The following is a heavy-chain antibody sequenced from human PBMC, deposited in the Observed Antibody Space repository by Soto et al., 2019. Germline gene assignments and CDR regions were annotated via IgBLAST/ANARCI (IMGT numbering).Heavy chain of an antibody. J-gene: IGHJ4*02. D-gene: IGHD1-26*01. Sequence: EVQLVESGGGLVQPGGSLRRSCAASGFPFSAHYMDWVPQAPGKGLEWVGGIKNKANSYTTEYAASVEGKSTISREDSQNSLYLQMNSLKTEDTAVYYCARVSLVGPSGGRYFDYWGQGSQVAVSS. CDR2: IKNKANSYTT. V-gene: IGHV3-72*01. CDR1: GFPFSAHY. CDR3: ARVSLVGPSGGRYFDY.